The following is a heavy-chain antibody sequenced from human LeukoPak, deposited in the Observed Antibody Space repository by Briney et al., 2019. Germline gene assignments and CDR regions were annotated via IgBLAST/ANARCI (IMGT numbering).Heavy chain of an antibody. CDR3: ARGSGYNNYFDY. CDR1: GGSISSGDYY. D-gene: IGHD3-3*01. CDR2: IYYSGST. Sequence: PSETLSLTCTVSGGSISSGDYYWSWIHQPPGKGLEWIGYIYYSGSTYYNPSLKSRVTISVDTSKNQFSLKLSSVTAADTAVYYCARGSGYNNYFDYWGQGTLVTVSS. V-gene: IGHV4-30-4*08. J-gene: IGHJ4*02.